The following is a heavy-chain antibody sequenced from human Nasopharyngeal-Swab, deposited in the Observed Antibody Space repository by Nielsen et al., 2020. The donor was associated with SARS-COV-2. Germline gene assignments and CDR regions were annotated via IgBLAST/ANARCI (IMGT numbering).Heavy chain of an antibody. Sequence: WIRQPPGKGLERIGYIYYSGSTYYNPSLKSRVTISVDTSKNQFSLKLSSVTAADTAVYYCARDGYGSGSYSNWGQGTLVTVSS. J-gene: IGHJ4*02. CDR2: IYYSGST. D-gene: IGHD3-10*01. V-gene: IGHV4-30-4*01. CDR3: ARDGYGSGSYSN.